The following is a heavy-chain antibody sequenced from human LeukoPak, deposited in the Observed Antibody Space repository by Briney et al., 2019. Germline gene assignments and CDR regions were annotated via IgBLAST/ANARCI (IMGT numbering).Heavy chain of an antibody. V-gene: IGHV4-4*07. D-gene: IGHD4-17*01. CDR3: ASSPHYGDYVNPFDY. CDR1: GGSISSYY. CDR2: IYTSGST. Sequence: SETLSLTCTVSGGSISSYYWSWIRHPAGHGLQSIGRIYTSGSTNYNPSLKSRVTMSVDTSKNQFSLKLSSVTAADTAVYYCASSPHYGDYVNPFDYWGQGTLVTVSS. J-gene: IGHJ4*02.